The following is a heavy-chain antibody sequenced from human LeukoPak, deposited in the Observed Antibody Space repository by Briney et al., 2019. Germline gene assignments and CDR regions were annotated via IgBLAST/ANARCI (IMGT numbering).Heavy chain of an antibody. Sequence: GGSLRLSCAASGFTFSSYAMSWVRQAPGKGLEWVSAISGSGGSTHYADSVKGRFTISRDNSKNTLYLQMNSLRAEDTAVYYCAKDPGLPIFGVVTQSYYFDYWGQGTLVTVSS. V-gene: IGHV3-23*01. CDR1: GFTFSSYA. CDR3: AKDPGLPIFGVVTQSYYFDY. D-gene: IGHD3-3*01. CDR2: ISGSGGST. J-gene: IGHJ4*02.